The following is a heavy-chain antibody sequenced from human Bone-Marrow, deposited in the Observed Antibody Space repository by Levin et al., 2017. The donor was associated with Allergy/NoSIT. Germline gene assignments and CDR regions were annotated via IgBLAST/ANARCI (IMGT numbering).Heavy chain of an antibody. J-gene: IGHJ3*01. CDR3: ARVYGDYGEAFDL. Sequence: GGSLRLSCAASGFTFSGSAVHWVRQASGKGLEWVGRIRNKANTYATEYAASVKGRFSISRDDSKNTAYLQMNSLKTEDTAVYYCARVYGDYGEAFDLWGQGTMVIVSS. CDR2: IRNKANTYAT. V-gene: IGHV3-73*01. D-gene: IGHD4-17*01. CDR1: GFTFSGSA.